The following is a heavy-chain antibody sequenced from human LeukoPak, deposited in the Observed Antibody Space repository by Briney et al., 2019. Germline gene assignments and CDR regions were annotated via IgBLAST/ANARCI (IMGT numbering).Heavy chain of an antibody. V-gene: IGHV3-30*02. D-gene: IGHD3-3*01. Sequence: GGSLRLSCAASGFTFRNYRMNRVRQAPGKGLEWVAFIRYDGSNKYYADSVKGRFTISRDNSKNTLYLQMNSLRAEDTAVYYCAKVGYYDFWSGSSYYYYMDVWGKGTTVTVSS. CDR3: AKVGYYDFWSGSSYYYYMDV. J-gene: IGHJ6*03. CDR2: IRYDGSNK. CDR1: GFTFRNYR.